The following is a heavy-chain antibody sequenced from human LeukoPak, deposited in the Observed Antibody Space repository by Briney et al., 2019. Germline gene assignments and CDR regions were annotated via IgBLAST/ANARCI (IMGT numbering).Heavy chain of an antibody. Sequence: GESLKISCKGSGYSFTNYWIGWVRQMPGKGPEWMGIIYPGDSDTRYSPSFQGQVTISADKSISTAYLQWSSLKASDTVMYYCARHLRLWQNWFDPWGQGTLVTVSS. CDR1: GYSFTNYW. D-gene: IGHD5-18*01. CDR2: IYPGDSDT. J-gene: IGHJ5*02. CDR3: ARHLRLWQNWFDP. V-gene: IGHV5-51*01.